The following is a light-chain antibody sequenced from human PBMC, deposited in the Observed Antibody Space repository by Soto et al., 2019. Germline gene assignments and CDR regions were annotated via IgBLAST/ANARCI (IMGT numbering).Light chain of an antibody. J-gene: IGLJ1*01. V-gene: IGLV1-40*01. Sequence: QSVLTQPPSVSGAPGQRVTISCTGSSSNIGAGYDVHWYQQLPGTAPKLLIYANSNRPSGVPDRFSGSKSGASASLAITGLQPVEEADYYCQSHDSSRSGRYVFGTGTQLTVL. CDR2: ANS. CDR3: QSHDSSRSGRYV. CDR1: SSNIGAGYD.